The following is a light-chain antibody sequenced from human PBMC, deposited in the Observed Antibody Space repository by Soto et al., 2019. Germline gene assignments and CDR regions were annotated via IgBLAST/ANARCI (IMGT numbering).Light chain of an antibody. CDR2: DAS. V-gene: IGKV3-20*01. CDR1: QSVSSSY. J-gene: IGKJ4*01. Sequence: EIMLTQSPATLSLSPGERATLSCRASQSVSSSYLAWYQQKPGQAPRLLIYDASSRATGIPDRFSGGGSGTDFTLTISRLEPEDFAVYYCQQFSSYPLTFGGGTKV. CDR3: QQFSSYPLT.